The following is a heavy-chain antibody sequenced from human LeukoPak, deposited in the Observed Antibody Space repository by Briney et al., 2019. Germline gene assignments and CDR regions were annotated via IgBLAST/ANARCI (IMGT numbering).Heavy chain of an antibody. CDR2: ISSSSSYI. D-gene: IGHD6-13*01. J-gene: IGHJ4*02. CDR1: GFTFSSYS. Sequence: GGSLRLSCAASGFTFSSYSMNWARQAPGKGLEWVSSISSSSSYIYYADSVKGRFTISRDNAKNSLYLQMNSLRAEDTAVYYCARVLAAAGSPYWGQGTLVTVSS. V-gene: IGHV3-21*01. CDR3: ARVLAAAGSPY.